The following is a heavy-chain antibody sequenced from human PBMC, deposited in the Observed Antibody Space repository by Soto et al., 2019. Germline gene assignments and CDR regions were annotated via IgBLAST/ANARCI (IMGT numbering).Heavy chain of an antibody. CDR2: TYYRSKWYN. J-gene: IGHJ4*02. CDR1: GDSVSSNSAA. D-gene: IGHD6-19*01. CDR3: ASSSGWYDLYYFDY. V-gene: IGHV6-1*01. Sequence: SQTLSLTCAISGDSVSSNSAAWNWIRQSPSRGLEWLGRTYYRSKWYNDYAVSVKSRITINPDTSKNQFSLQQNSVTPEDTAVYYCASSSGWYDLYYFDYWGQGTLVTVSS.